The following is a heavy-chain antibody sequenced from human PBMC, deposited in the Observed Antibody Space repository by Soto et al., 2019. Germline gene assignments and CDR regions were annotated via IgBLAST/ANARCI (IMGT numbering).Heavy chain of an antibody. V-gene: IGHV1-8*01. CDR2: MNPYSGNT. CDR3: ARRKERSGPHYFDY. J-gene: IGHJ4*02. CDR1: GYTFTTYD. D-gene: IGHD6-25*01. Sequence: GASVKVSCKASGYTFTTYDISWVRQATGQGLEWMGLMNPYSGNTGYAQKFQGRVTVTRNTSISTVYMELSGLRPDDTAVYYCARRKERSGPHYFDYWGQGSQVTVSS.